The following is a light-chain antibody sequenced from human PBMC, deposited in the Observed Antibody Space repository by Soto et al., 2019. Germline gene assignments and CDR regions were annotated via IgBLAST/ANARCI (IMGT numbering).Light chain of an antibody. J-gene: IGKJ2*01. CDR2: GAS. CDR3: QQYGSSPEYT. CDR1: QSVGSNY. Sequence: EIVLTQSPGTLSLSPGERATLSCRASQSVGSNYLAWYQQKSGQAPRLLIYGASTRATGIPDRFSGGGAGTDFTLTINRLEPEDFAVYYCQQYGSSPEYTFGQGTKLEIK. V-gene: IGKV3-20*01.